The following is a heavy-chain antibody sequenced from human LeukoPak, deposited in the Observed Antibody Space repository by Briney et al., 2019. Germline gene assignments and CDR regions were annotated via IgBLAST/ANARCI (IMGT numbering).Heavy chain of an antibody. D-gene: IGHD3-22*01. CDR3: AIGGYDSSGNAFDI. Sequence: ASVEVSGKASGYTFTSYDINWVRQATGQGLEWMGWMNPNSGNTGYAQKFQGRVTMTRNTSISTAYMELNSLRSEDTAVYYCAIGGYDSSGNAFDIWGQGTMVTVSS. CDR2: MNPNSGNT. CDR1: GYTFTSYD. J-gene: IGHJ3*02. V-gene: IGHV1-8*01.